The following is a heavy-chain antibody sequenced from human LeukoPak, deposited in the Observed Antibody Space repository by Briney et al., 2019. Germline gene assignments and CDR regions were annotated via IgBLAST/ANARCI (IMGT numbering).Heavy chain of an antibody. J-gene: IGHJ3*02. D-gene: IGHD2-2*01. Sequence: GGSLRLSCAAPGFTFSSYAMHWVRQAPGKGLEWVAVISYDGSNKYYADSVKGRFTISRDNSKNTLYLQMNSLRAEDTAVYYCATDIVVVPALGAFDIWGQGTMVTVSS. CDR1: GFTFSSYA. CDR2: ISYDGSNK. V-gene: IGHV3-30-3*01. CDR3: ATDIVVVPALGAFDI.